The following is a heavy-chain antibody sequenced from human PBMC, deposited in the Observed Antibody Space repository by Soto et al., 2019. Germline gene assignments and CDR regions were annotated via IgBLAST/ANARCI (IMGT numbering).Heavy chain of an antibody. V-gene: IGHV3-48*02. J-gene: IGHJ4*02. D-gene: IGHD2-8*02. CDR2: ISASGSIV. CDR3: TTDRWGFTGFDS. Sequence: EVQLVESGGGLVQPGGSLRLSCTASGLPFSSYTMNWVRQAPGKGLEWISYISASGSIVYYADSVKGRFTFSRDNAKNSLYLQMNSLGDEDTAVYYCTTDRWGFTGFDSWGQGTLVIVSS. CDR1: GLPFSSYT.